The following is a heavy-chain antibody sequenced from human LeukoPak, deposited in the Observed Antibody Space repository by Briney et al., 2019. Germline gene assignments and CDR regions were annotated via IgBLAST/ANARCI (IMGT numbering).Heavy chain of an antibody. D-gene: IGHD5-18*01. CDR3: ASQRRGYSSGYVDS. CDR2: INHSGST. V-gene: IGHV4-34*01. Sequence: SETLSLTCAVYGGSFSGYYWSWIRQPPAKGLDWIGEINHSGSTNYNPSLKGRVTISVDTSKNQFSLKLSSVTAADTAVYYCASQRRGYSSGYVDSWGQGTLVTVSS. CDR1: GGSFSGYY. J-gene: IGHJ5*01.